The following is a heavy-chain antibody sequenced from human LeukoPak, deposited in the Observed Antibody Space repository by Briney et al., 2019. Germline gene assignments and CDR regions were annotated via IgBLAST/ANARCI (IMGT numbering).Heavy chain of an antibody. CDR1: GFTFSGSA. CDR3: TRRRCSGGSCYSDY. V-gene: IGHV3-73*01. Sequence: GGSLRLSCAASGFTFSGSAMHWVRQASGKGLEWVGRIRSKANSYATAYAASVKGRFTISRDDSKNTAYLQMNSLKTEDTAVYYCTRRRCSGGSCYSDYWGQGTLVTVSS. CDR2: IRSKANSYAT. J-gene: IGHJ4*02. D-gene: IGHD2-15*01.